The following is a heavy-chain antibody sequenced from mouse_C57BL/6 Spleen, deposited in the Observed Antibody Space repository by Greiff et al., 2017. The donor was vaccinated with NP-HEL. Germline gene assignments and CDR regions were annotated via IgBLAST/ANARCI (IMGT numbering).Heavy chain of an antibody. J-gene: IGHJ1*03. CDR2: INPKNGGT. V-gene: IGHV1-26*01. Sequence: EVQLQQSGPELVKPGASVKISCKASGYTFTDYYMNWVKQSHGKSLEWIGDINPKNGGTSYNQKFKGKATLTVDKSSSTAYMELRSLTSEDSAVYYCARNDGYYVYWYFDVWGTGTTVTVSS. D-gene: IGHD2-3*01. CDR1: GYTFTDYY. CDR3: ARNDGYYVYWYFDV.